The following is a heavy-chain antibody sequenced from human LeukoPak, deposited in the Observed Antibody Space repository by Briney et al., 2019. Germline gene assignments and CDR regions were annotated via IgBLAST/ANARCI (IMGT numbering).Heavy chain of an antibody. CDR1: GYTFTGYY. D-gene: IGHD2-21*02. CDR3: ARARGVVTAILCAFDI. V-gene: IGHV1-46*01. CDR2: INPSGGST. J-gene: IGHJ3*02. Sequence: ASVKVSCKASGYTFTGYYMHWVRQAPGQGLEWMGIINPSGGSTSYAQKFQGRVTMTRDTSTSTVYMELSSLRSEDTAVYYCARARGVVTAILCAFDIWGQGTMVTVSS.